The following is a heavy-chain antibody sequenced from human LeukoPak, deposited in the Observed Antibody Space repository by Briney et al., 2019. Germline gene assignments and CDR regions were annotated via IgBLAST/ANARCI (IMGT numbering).Heavy chain of an antibody. CDR2: IYYTGST. D-gene: IGHD3-22*01. Sequence: SETLSLTCTLVSGDSIDSSSSYWGWIRQPPGKGLEWIGTIYYTGSTYYNPSLKSRLTISVDTSKNQFSLKLNSVTAADTAVYYCAKDSSADDSSGYSYYFDYWGQGTLVTVSS. CDR1: GDSIDSSSSY. J-gene: IGHJ4*02. CDR3: AKDSSADDSSGYSYYFDY. V-gene: IGHV4-39*02.